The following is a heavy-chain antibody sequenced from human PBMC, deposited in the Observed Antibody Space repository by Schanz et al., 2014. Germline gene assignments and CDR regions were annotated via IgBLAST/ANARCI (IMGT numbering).Heavy chain of an antibody. CDR1: GYIFGSHG. J-gene: IGHJ4*02. D-gene: IGHD3-10*01. CDR3: ARDRVSFVRGPLGVD. Sequence: QVQLVQSGAEVRKPGASVKVSCKASGYIFGSHGMTWVRQAPGQGPELMGWINAHTGNTQYAQKFQDRVTMTTDTSTGITSLELRNLKSDDTAVYYCARDRVSFVRGPLGVDWGQGTQVIVSS. V-gene: IGHV1-18*01. CDR2: INAHTGNT.